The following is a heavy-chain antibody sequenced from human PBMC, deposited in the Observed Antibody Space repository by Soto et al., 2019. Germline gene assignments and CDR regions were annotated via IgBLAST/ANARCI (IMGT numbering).Heavy chain of an antibody. CDR1: GYTFTSYG. V-gene: IGHV1-18*01. J-gene: IGHJ4*02. Sequence: ASVKVSCKASGYTFTSYGISWVRQAPGQGLEWMGWISAYNGNTNYAQKLQGRVTMTTDTSTSTAYMELRSLRSDDTAVYYCARGGERITMIVVVPATFDYWGQGTLVTVSS. D-gene: IGHD3-22*01. CDR3: ARGGERITMIVVVPATFDY. CDR2: ISAYNGNT.